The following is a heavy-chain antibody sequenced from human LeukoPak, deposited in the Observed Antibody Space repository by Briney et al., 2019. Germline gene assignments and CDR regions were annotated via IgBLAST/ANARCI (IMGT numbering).Heavy chain of an antibody. CDR1: VYNFTHYW. CDR2: LYPVDSDI. D-gene: IGHD2-15*01. CDR3: ARQGFCGGGSCSFYSDF. Sequence: GVSLKLFYRGSVYNFTHYWNRRVPQISGKGLEGMGHLYPVDSDIRYSPSFQGQVTFSADKSISSAYLHWSSLKASDTAMYDCARQGFCGGGSCSFYSDFWGQGTLVTVSS. V-gene: IGHV5-51*01. J-gene: IGHJ4*02.